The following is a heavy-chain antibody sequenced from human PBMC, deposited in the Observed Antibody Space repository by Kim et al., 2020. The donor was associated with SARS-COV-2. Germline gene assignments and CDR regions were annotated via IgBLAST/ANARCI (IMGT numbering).Heavy chain of an antibody. J-gene: IGHJ4*02. D-gene: IGHD3-10*01. Sequence: GSTSDAQKFQGRVTMTRDTSTSTVYMELSSLRSEDTAVYYCARGRGYFDYWGQGTLVTVSS. V-gene: IGHV1-46*01. CDR3: ARGRGYFDY. CDR2: GST.